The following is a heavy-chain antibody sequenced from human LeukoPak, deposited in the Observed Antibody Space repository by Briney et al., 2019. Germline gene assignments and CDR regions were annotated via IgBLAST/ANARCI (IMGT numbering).Heavy chain of an antibody. Sequence: GGSLRLSCAASGFTFSSYAMSWVRQAPGKGLEWVSAIRGSGASTYYTDSVKGRFTISRDNSKNTLYLQMNSLRAEDTAVYYCAKGGYCSSPSCPFDYWGQGALVTVSS. CDR1: GFTFSSYA. CDR2: IRGSGAST. D-gene: IGHD2-2*01. J-gene: IGHJ4*02. V-gene: IGHV3-23*01. CDR3: AKGGYCSSPSCPFDY.